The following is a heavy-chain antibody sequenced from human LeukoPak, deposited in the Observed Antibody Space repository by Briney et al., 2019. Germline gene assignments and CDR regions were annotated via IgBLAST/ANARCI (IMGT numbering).Heavy chain of an antibody. CDR1: GYTFTSYG. CDR2: ISAYNGNT. V-gene: IGHV1-18*01. D-gene: IGHD3-10*01. Sequence: ASVKVSCKASGYTFTSYGISWMRQAPGQGLEWMGWISAYNGNTNYAQKLQGRVTMTTDTSTSTAYMELRSLRSDDTAVYYCARDPPPAVRGVIPYYYYGMDVWGQGTTVTVSS. J-gene: IGHJ6*02. CDR3: ARDPPPAVRGVIPYYYYGMDV.